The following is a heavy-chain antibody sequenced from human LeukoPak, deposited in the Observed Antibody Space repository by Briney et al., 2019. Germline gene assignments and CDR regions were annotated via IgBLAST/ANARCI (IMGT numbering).Heavy chain of an antibody. J-gene: IGHJ5*02. V-gene: IGHV4-39*01. D-gene: IGHD2-2*01. CDR3: ARHVGYCSSTSCYPSRFDP. CDR2: IYFRQST. Sequence: PSETLSLTCTVSAGSISSSSYYWGWIRHPPGKGLEWIWMIYFRQSTYYNPSLKTRVTISVDQSKNQFSLKLRHVTAADTAVYYCARHVGYCSSTSCYPSRFDPWGQGTLVTVSS. CDR1: AGSISSSSYY.